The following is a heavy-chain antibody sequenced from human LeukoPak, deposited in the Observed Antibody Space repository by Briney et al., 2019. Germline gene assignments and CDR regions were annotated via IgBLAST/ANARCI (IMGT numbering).Heavy chain of an antibody. D-gene: IGHD3-10*01. CDR3: ASVRRGFGESSKYYSYYYMHV. V-gene: IGHV4-61*05. CDR2: IYYSGST. CDR1: GGSISSSSYY. J-gene: IGHJ6*03. Sequence: SETLSLTCTVSGGSISSSSYYWGWIRQPPGKGLEWIGYIYYSGSTNYNPSLKSRVTISVDTSKNQFSLKLSSVTAADTAVYYCASVRRGFGESSKYYSYYYMHVWGNGTTVTIAS.